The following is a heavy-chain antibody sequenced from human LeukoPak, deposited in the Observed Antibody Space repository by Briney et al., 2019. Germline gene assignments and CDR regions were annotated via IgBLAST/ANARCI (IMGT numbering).Heavy chain of an antibody. D-gene: IGHD5-24*01. CDR3: AAETHGDAFDI. J-gene: IGHJ3*02. V-gene: IGHV1-58*02. CDR2: IVVGSGNT. CDR1: GYTFTSYG. Sequence: SVKVSCKASGYTFTSYGISWVRQAPGQGLEWIGWIVVGSGNTNYAQKFQERVTITRDMSTSTAYMELSSLRSEDTAVYYCAAETHGDAFDIWGQGTMVTVSS.